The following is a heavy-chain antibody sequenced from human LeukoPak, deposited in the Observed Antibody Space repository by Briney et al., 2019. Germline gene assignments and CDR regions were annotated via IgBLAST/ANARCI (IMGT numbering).Heavy chain of an antibody. CDR2: IYYSGST. J-gene: IGHJ4*02. Sequence: PSKTLSLTCTVSGGSIRNYYWSWIRQPPGKGLEWIGYIYYSGSTSYNPSLESRVTMSVDTSENQFSLKLSSVTAADTAVYYCARLPFDTSSWGTYDDWGQGTLVTVSS. CDR3: ARLPFDTSSWGTYDD. D-gene: IGHD3-16*01. CDR1: GGSIRNYY. V-gene: IGHV4-59*08.